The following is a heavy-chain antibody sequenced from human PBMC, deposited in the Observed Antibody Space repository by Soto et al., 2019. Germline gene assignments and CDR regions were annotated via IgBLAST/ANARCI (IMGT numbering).Heavy chain of an antibody. Sequence: QVQLVESGGGVVQPGRSLRLSCAASGITFSNYGTHWVRQAPGKGLEWVAVIWYDGRDKYYADSVKGRFTISRDNSKNTLYLQMNSLTVDDTAVYYCVSGSRSFDNWGQGTLVTVSS. CDR3: VSGSRSFDN. V-gene: IGHV3-33*01. D-gene: IGHD3-10*01. CDR2: IWYDGRDK. CDR1: GITFSNYG. J-gene: IGHJ4*02.